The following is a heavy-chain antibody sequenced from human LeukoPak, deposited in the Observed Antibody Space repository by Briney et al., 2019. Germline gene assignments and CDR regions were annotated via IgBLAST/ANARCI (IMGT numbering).Heavy chain of an antibody. J-gene: IGHJ4*02. Sequence: AGGSLRLSCAASGFTFSSYGMHWVRQAPGKGLEWVAVISYDGSNKYYADSVKGRFTISRDNSKNTLYLQMNSLRAEDTAVYYCARDSRRPRDEPFDYWGQGTLVTVSS. CDR3: ARDSRRPRDEPFDY. V-gene: IGHV3-30*03. CDR2: ISYDGSNK. D-gene: IGHD5-24*01. CDR1: GFTFSSYG.